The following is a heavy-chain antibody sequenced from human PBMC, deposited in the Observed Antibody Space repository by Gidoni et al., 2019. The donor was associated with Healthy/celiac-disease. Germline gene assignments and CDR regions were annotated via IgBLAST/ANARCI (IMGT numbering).Heavy chain of an antibody. Sequence: EGQLVESGGGLVKPGGSLSISCAASGFTFSSYSMNWVRQAPGKGLEWVSAISSSSIYIYYADSVKGRFTISRDNAKNSLYLQMNSLRAEDTAVYYCVGSSTSPNYYFDYWGQGTLVTVSS. CDR3: VGSSTSPNYYFDY. CDR2: ISSSSIYI. J-gene: IGHJ4*02. CDR1: GFTFSSYS. V-gene: IGHV3-21*01. D-gene: IGHD2-2*01.